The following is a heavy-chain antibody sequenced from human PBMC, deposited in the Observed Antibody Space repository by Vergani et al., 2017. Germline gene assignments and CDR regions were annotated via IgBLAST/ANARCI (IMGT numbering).Heavy chain of an antibody. D-gene: IGHD3-3*01. Sequence: QVQLQESGPGLVKPSGTLSLTCAVSGGSISSSNWWSWVRQPPGKGLEWIGEIYHSGSTYYNPSLKSRVTISVDRSKNQFSLKLSSVTAADTAVYYCARAYYDFWSGYYTRVPYYFDYWGQGTLVTVSS. CDR3: ARAYYDFWSGYYTRVPYYFDY. V-gene: IGHV4-4*02. CDR1: GGSISSSNW. J-gene: IGHJ4*02. CDR2: IYHSGST.